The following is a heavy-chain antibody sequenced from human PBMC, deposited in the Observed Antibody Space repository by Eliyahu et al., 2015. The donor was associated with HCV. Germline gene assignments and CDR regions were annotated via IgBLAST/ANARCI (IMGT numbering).Heavy chain of an antibody. CDR2: INHSGST. J-gene: IGHJ6*02. V-gene: IGHV4-34*01. CDR1: GGSFSGYY. CDR3: ARVAPWPSGYKPSYYYYGMDV. D-gene: IGHD3-22*01. Sequence: QVQLQQWGAGLLKPSETLSLTCAVYGGSFSGYYWSWIRQPPGKGLEWIGEINHSGSTNYNPSLKSRVTISVDTSKNQFSLKLSSVTAADTAVYYCARVAPWPSGYKPSYYYYGMDVWGQGTTVTVSS.